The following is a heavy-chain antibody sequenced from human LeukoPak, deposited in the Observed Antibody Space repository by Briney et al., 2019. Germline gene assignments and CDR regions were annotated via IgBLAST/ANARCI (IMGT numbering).Heavy chain of an antibody. Sequence: ASVKVSCKAFGYTFTGYYMHWVRQAPGQGLEWMGRINPNSGGTNYAQKFQGRVTMTRDTSISTAYMELSRLRSDDTAVYYCATSGYTYGALDIWGQGTMVTVSS. J-gene: IGHJ3*02. CDR3: ATSGYTYGALDI. V-gene: IGHV1-2*06. CDR2: INPNSGGT. CDR1: GYTFTGYY. D-gene: IGHD5-18*01.